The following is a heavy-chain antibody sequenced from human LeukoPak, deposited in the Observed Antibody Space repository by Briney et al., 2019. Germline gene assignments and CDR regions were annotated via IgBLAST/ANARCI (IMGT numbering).Heavy chain of an antibody. D-gene: IGHD4-17*01. CDR3: ARGGNDYGDYETENWFDP. V-gene: IGHV4-34*01. CDR1: GGSFSGYY. J-gene: IGHJ5*02. CDR2: INHSGST. Sequence: SETLSLTCAVYGGSFSGYYWSWIRQPPEKGLEWIGEINHSGSTNYNPSLKSRVTISVDTSKNQFSLKLSSVTAADTAVYYCARGGNDYGDYETENWFDPWGQGTLVTVSS.